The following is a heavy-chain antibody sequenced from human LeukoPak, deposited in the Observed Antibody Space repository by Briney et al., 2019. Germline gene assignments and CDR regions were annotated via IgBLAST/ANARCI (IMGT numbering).Heavy chain of an antibody. V-gene: IGHV4-59*01. CDR3: ARGHRGLGY. CDR2: IYYTGTT. Sequence: SETLSLTCTVSGASISDYYWSWIRQPPGKGLELIGYIYYTGTTNYNPSLKSRVTISVDTSKNQFSLKLTSVTAADTAVYYCARGHRGLGYWGQGTLVTVSS. CDR1: GASISDYY. J-gene: IGHJ4*02.